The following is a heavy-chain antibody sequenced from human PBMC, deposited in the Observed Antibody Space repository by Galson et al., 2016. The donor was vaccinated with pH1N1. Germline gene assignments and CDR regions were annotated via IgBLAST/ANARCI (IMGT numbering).Heavy chain of an antibody. CDR2: IHPRNSNT. CDR3: ARHARSRVTVLGWFDP. V-gene: IGHV5-51*01. CDR1: GYSFTDYW. J-gene: IGHJ5*02. Sequence: QSGAEVKKPGESLKISCKASGYSFTDYWIAWVRQMPGKGLEWMGIIHPRNSNTKYSPSFQGQVTISVDMSINTAYLQWSSLKASDTAIYYCARHARSRVTVLGWFDPWGQGTLVTVSS. D-gene: IGHD3-16*01.